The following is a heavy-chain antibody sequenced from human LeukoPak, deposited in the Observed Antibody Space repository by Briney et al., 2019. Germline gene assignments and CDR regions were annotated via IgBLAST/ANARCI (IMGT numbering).Heavy chain of an antibody. V-gene: IGHV4-39*07. D-gene: IGHD6-13*01. CDR3: ARDGVIAAAGEYYFDY. CDR1: GGSISSSSYY. CDR2: IYYSGST. J-gene: IGHJ4*02. Sequence: SETLSLTCTVSGGSISSSSYYWGWIRQPPGKGLERIGSIYYSGSTYYNPSLKSRVTISVDTSKNQFSLKLSSVTAADTAVYYCARDGVIAAAGEYYFDYWGQGTLVTVSS.